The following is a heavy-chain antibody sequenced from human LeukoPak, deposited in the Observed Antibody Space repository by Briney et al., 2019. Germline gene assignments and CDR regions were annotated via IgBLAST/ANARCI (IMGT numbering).Heavy chain of an antibody. Sequence: GGSLRLSCAASGFTFNTHLMHWVRQAPGKGLMWVSHIHDDGSRTTYADSVKGRFTISRDNAKNMVYLQMDSLRVDDTAIYYCTRDLGGIDYWGRGILVTVSS. V-gene: IGHV3-74*01. CDR2: IHDDGSRT. CDR3: TRDLGGIDY. J-gene: IGHJ4*02. CDR1: GFTFNTHL.